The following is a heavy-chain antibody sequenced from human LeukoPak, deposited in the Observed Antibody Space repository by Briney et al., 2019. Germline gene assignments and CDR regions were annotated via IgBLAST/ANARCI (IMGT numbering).Heavy chain of an antibody. V-gene: IGHV3-74*01. CDR1: GFPFRSYW. CDR2: INSDGSSR. D-gene: IGHD3-22*01. CDR3: ARAYFDNSGYYVGY. J-gene: IGHJ4*02. Sequence: GGSLRLSCAASGFPFRSYWMHWVRQPPGKEMVWVSSINSDGSSRSYADSVKGRFTISRDNAKNTLYLQMNSLRVEDTAVFYCARAYFDNSGYYVGYWGQGSLVTVSA.